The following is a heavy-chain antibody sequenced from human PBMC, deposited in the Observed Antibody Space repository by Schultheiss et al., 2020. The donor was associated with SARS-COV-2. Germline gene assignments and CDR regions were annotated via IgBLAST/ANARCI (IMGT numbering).Heavy chain of an antibody. Sequence: SETLSLTCAVYSGSFGGYYWSWIRQPPGKGLEWIGYVYYSGSTNYNPSLKSRVTIAVDTSKDQFSLKLSSVTAADTAVYYCARAPIVLVVYGEWFDPWGRGALVTVSS. V-gene: IGHV4-59*01. CDR2: VYYSGST. J-gene: IGHJ5*02. CDR3: ARAPIVLVVYGEWFDP. CDR1: SGSFGGYY. D-gene: IGHD2-8*01.